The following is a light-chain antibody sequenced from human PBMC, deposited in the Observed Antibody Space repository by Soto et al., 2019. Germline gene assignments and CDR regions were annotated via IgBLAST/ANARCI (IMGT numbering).Light chain of an antibody. Sequence: DIQMTQTPSSLSASVEESSTISCRASQSISSYLNWYQQKPGEAPKLLIYAASSLQSGVPSRFSGSGSGTDFTLTISSLQPEDFATYYCQQSYSPPSITFGQGTRLEIK. CDR2: AAS. CDR3: QQSYSPPSIT. V-gene: IGKV1-39*01. J-gene: IGKJ5*01. CDR1: QSISSY.